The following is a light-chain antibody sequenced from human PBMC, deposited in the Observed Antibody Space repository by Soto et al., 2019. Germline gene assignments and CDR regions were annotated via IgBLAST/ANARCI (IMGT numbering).Light chain of an antibody. V-gene: IGKV1-9*01. CDR3: QYLNSFPLT. CDR2: LAS. CDR1: QGISSN. J-gene: IGKJ4*01. Sequence: DIQLTQSPSFLSASVGDRVTITCRASQGISSNLAWYQQKPGKAPNLLIYLASTLQSGVPSRFSGSGSGTEFTLTITSLQSEDFATYYCQYLNSFPLTFGGGTKVEIE.